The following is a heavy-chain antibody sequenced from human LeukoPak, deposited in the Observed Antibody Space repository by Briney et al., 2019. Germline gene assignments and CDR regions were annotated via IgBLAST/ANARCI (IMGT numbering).Heavy chain of an antibody. CDR2: IYYSGST. CDR1: GGSISSSSYY. D-gene: IGHD2-8*01. V-gene: IGHV4-39*07. Sequence: SETLSLTCTVSGGSISSSSYYWGWIRQPPGKGLEWIGCIYYSGSTYYNPSLKSRVTISVDTSKNQFSLKLSSVTAADTAVYYCAQYGAAYYFDYWGQGTLVTVSS. CDR3: AQYGAAYYFDY. J-gene: IGHJ4*02.